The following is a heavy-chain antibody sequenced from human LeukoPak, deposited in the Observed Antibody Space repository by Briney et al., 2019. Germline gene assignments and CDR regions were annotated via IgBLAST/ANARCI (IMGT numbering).Heavy chain of an antibody. V-gene: IGHV4-31*03. Sequence: SETLSLTCTVYGCSISSGGYYWSWIPQHPGKGPEWIGYIDYSGSTSYNPSLKSRVTISVDTSKNQFSLKLNSVTAADTAVYYCTRDLRQKRGYSGYDGPQGGWFDPWGQGTLVTVSS. CDR2: IDYSGST. CDR1: GCSISSGGYY. J-gene: IGHJ5*02. CDR3: TRDLRQKRGYSGYDGPQGGWFDP. D-gene: IGHD5-12*01.